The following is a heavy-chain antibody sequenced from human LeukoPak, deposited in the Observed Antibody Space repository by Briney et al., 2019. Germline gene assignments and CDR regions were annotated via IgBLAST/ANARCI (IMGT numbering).Heavy chain of an antibody. CDR3: AREGHSSSLTDAFDI. CDR1: GGSISSSSYY. V-gene: IGHV4-39*07. CDR2: VYYSGDT. Sequence: SETLSLTCTASGGSISSSSYYWGWIRQPPGKRLEWIGSVYYSGDTYYNPSLKSRVTISVDTSKNQFSLKLSSVTAADTAVYYCAREGHSSSLTDAFDIWGQGTRVTVSS. J-gene: IGHJ3*02. D-gene: IGHD6-6*01.